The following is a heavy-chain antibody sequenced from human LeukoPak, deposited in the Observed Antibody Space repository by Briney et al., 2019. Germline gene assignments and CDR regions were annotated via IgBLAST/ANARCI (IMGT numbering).Heavy chain of an antibody. D-gene: IGHD4-17*01. J-gene: IGHJ4*02. CDR1: GFTFSDYY. Sequence: GGSLTLSCAASGFTFSDYYMSWIRQAPGKGLEWVSYISSSSSYTNYADSVKGRFTISRDNAKNSLYLQMNSLRAEDTAVYYCARGRNYGRDASDYWGQGTLVTVSS. CDR2: ISSSSSYT. V-gene: IGHV3-11*06. CDR3: ARGRNYGRDASDY.